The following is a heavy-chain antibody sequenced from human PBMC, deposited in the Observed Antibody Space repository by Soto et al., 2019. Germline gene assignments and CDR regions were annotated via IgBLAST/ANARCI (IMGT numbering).Heavy chain of an antibody. CDR2: INHSGST. J-gene: IGHJ4*02. CDR1: CGSFSGYD. V-gene: IGHV4-34*01. Sequence: QVQLQQWGAELLKPSETLSLTCAVYCGSFSGYDWSWIRQPPGKGLEWIGEINHSGSTNYNPSLKSRVTMSVDTSKNQFSLKLSSVTAAVTAVYYCARTSRFDCWGQGTLVTVSS. D-gene: IGHD6-6*01. CDR3: ARTSRFDC.